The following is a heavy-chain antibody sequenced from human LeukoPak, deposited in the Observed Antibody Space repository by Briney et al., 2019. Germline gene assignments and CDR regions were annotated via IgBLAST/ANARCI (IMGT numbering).Heavy chain of an antibody. CDR2: ISSSGSTI. J-gene: IGHJ4*02. CDR3: AAYSSGWYPIDY. V-gene: IGHV3-48*03. CDR1: GFTFSSYE. Sequence: GGSLRLSCAASGFTFSSYEMNWVRQALGKGLEWVSYISSSGSTIYYADSVKGRFTISRDNAKNSLYLQMNSLRAEDTAVYYCAAYSSGWYPIDYWGQGTLVTVSS. D-gene: IGHD6-19*01.